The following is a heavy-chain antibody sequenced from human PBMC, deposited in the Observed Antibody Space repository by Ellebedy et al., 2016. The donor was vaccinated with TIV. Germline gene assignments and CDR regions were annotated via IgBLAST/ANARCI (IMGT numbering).Heavy chain of an antibody. CDR2: ISGSGGST. J-gene: IGHJ4*02. Sequence: GESLKISXAASGFTFSSYAMSWVRQAPGKGLEWVSAISGSGGSTYYADSVKGRFTISRDNSKNTLYLQMNSLRAEDTAVYYCAKGDSIAAPADFDYWGQGTLVTVSS. D-gene: IGHD6-6*01. CDR3: AKGDSIAAPADFDY. CDR1: GFTFSSYA. V-gene: IGHV3-23*01.